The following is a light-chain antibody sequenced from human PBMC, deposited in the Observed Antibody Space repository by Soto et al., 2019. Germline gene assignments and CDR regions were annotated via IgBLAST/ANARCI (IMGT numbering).Light chain of an antibody. CDR3: RSYADRNYV. Sequence: QSALTQPPSASGSPGQSVTISCTGTSSDVGNYDYVSWYQQYPGKAPKLIIYEVIRRPSGVPDRFSGSKSGNTASLTVSGLRPEDEADYYCRSYADRNYVFGTGTKVTVL. CDR1: SSDVGNYDY. J-gene: IGLJ1*01. CDR2: EVI. V-gene: IGLV2-8*01.